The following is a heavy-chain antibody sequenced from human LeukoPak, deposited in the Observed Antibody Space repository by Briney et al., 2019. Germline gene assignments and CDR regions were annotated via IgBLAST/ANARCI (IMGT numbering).Heavy chain of an antibody. J-gene: IGHJ4*02. CDR1: GYTFTTFP. D-gene: IGHD3-9*01. V-gene: IGHV7-4-1*02. CDR3: ARGHDTTGYFAY. Sequence: ASVKVSCKPSGYTFTTFPINWVRQAPGQGLEWMGWINTTTGNPTYAQGLTGQFVFSLDTSVSTAYLQITSLKTEDIGVYYCARGHDTTGYFAYWGQGSLVTVSS. CDR2: INTTTGNP.